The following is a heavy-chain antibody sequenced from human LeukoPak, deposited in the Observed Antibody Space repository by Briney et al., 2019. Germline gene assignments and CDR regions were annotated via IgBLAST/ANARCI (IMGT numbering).Heavy chain of an antibody. D-gene: IGHD6-19*01. CDR1: GFTFSSYA. CDR3: AKDYVGSGWYYFDY. V-gene: IGHV3-30-3*01. Sequence: GGSLKLSYAASGFTFSSYAMHWVRQAPGKGLEWVAVISYDGSNKYYADSVKGRFTISRDNSKNTLYLQMNSLRAEDTAVYYCAKDYVGSGWYYFDYWGQGTLVTVSS. J-gene: IGHJ4*02. CDR2: ISYDGSNK.